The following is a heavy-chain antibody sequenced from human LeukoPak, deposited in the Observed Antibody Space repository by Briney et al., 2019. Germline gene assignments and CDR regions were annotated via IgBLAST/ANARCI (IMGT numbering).Heavy chain of an antibody. D-gene: IGHD7-27*01. Sequence: ASVKVSCKALGYTFTDHYFHWLRQAPGQGIEWMGWIHPGRGDTNIAQNFQGGVSLTRDMSISIAYMELSGLTADDTAVYYCARDHNWGPDYWGQGTLVSVSS. CDR2: IHPGRGDT. CDR1: GYTFTDHY. J-gene: IGHJ4*02. V-gene: IGHV1-2*02. CDR3: ARDHNWGPDY.